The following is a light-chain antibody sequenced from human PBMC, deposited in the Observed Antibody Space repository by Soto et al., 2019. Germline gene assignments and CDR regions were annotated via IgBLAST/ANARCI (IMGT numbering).Light chain of an antibody. V-gene: IGKV3-15*01. J-gene: IGKJ4*01. CDR2: DTS. Sequence: EVVMTQSPATLSVSPGEGVTLSCRANQSIGDTLAWYQHKPGQTPRLLIYDTSTRATGVPARFSGSRAGTEFTLTISSLQSEDFAIYYCQPYKNWPLTFGGGTKVESK. CDR1: QSIGDT. CDR3: QPYKNWPLT.